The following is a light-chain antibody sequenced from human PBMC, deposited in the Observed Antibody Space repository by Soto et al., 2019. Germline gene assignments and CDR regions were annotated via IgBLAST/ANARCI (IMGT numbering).Light chain of an antibody. J-gene: IGKJ4*01. CDR2: AAS. CDR3: PQLRMYPST. Sequence: IQLTQSPSSLSASVGDRVTITCRASQDIAIYLAWYQQKPGEAPKLLIYAASTLYGGVPSRFSGSVSGTYFALTITSLQAEDFATYYCPQLRMYPSTFGEGTKVEI. V-gene: IGKV1-9*01. CDR1: QDIAIY.